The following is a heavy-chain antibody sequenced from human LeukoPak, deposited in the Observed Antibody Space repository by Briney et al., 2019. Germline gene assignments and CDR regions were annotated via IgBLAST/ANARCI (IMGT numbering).Heavy chain of an antibody. Sequence: PSETLSLTCTVSGGSLTSYYWHWIRQPAGKGLEWIWRTYTSGNTNYNPSLKSRVAMSVDTSKNRFSLKVRAVTAADTAVYYCARSGGSGTYYDGTFDYWGQGALVTVSS. J-gene: IGHJ4*02. CDR3: ARSGGSGTYYDGTFDY. D-gene: IGHD1-26*01. V-gene: IGHV4-4*07. CDR1: GGSLTSYY. CDR2: TYTSGNT.